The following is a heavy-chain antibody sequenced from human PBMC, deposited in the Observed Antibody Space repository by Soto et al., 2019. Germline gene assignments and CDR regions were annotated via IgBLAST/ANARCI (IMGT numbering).Heavy chain of an antibody. CDR2: IIPIYGIA. D-gene: IGHD3-22*01. J-gene: IGHJ4*02. V-gene: IGHV1-69*01. Sequence: QVQLVQSGAEVKKPGSSVKVSCKASGGTFGRYAFSWVRQAPGQGLEWMGGIIPIYGIANYAQKFQGRVTITADESTTTAYMELSNLRSEDTAVYYCARGWMVGNYGLPNDYWGQGTLVTVSS. CDR3: ARGWMVGNYGLPNDY. CDR1: GGTFGRYA.